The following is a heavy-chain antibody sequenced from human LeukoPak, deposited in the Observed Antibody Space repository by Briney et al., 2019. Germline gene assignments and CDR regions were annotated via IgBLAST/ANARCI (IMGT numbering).Heavy chain of an antibody. Sequence: PGGSLRLSCAASGFTFSSFWTNWVRQAPGKGLEWVANIKQDGSEKSYVDSVKGRFTISRDNAKNSLYLQMNSLRAEDTAVYYCARLAVCGGDCFSGGVDFDYWGQGTLVTVSS. J-gene: IGHJ4*02. CDR1: GFTFSSFW. D-gene: IGHD2-21*02. V-gene: IGHV3-7*05. CDR2: IKQDGSEK. CDR3: ARLAVCGGDCFSGGVDFDY.